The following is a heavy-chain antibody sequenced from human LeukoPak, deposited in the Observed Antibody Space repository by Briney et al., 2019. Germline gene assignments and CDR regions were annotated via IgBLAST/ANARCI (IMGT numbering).Heavy chain of an antibody. D-gene: IGHD2-2*02. CDR1: GYTFTGYY. Sequence: ASVKVSCKASGYTFTGYYMHWVRQAPGQGLEWMGWINPNSGGTNYAQKFQGRVTMTRNTSISTAYMELSSLRSEDTAVYYCARRYCSSTSCYRGSRWFDPWGQGTLVTVSS. CDR3: ARRYCSSTSCYRGSRWFDP. V-gene: IGHV1-2*02. CDR2: INPNSGGT. J-gene: IGHJ5*02.